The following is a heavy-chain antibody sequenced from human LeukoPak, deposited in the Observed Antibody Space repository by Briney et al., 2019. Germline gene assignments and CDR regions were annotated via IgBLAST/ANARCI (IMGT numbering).Heavy chain of an antibody. D-gene: IGHD6-19*01. Sequence: PGRALILSCSASGFTFFDYAMHWGRQPPGEGLEGGAGIIWNSGRIGYADSVKGRFIISRYNAKSYLYMQMKSLRAEDPGLYYCAKRGRWRGVIAVAGTFEYWGQGTLVTVSS. J-gene: IGHJ4*02. V-gene: IGHV3-9*01. CDR1: GFTFFDYA. CDR3: AKRGRWRGVIAVAGTFEY. CDR2: IIWNSGRI.